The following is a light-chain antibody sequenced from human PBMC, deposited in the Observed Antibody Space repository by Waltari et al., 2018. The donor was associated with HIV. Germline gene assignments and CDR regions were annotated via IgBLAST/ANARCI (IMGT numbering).Light chain of an antibody. J-gene: IGKJ1*01. CDR3: HQYYSAPWT. Sequence: DIVMPQSPDSLAVSLGETATINCKSSQSVLYSYDNKNYSAWSQQKPGQPPKLRIYWASTRESGVPDRFSGSGSGTDFTLTISSLQAEDVAVYYCHQYYSAPWTFGQGTKVEI. CDR2: WAS. V-gene: IGKV4-1*01. CDR1: QSVLYSYDNKNY.